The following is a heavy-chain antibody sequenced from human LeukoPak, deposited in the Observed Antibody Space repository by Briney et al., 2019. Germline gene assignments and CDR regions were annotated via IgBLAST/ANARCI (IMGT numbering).Heavy chain of an antibody. CDR1: GFTFSNYW. Sequence: GGSLRLSCAASGFTFSNYWMHWVRQAPGKGLVWVSRINTDGSRITYADSVKGRFTISRDNAMNTVYLQMNSLRAEDTAVYYCARALSGSWDWFDPLGQGTLVTVSS. D-gene: IGHD3-22*01. J-gene: IGHJ5*02. V-gene: IGHV3-74*01. CDR3: ARALSGSWDWFDP. CDR2: INTDGSRI.